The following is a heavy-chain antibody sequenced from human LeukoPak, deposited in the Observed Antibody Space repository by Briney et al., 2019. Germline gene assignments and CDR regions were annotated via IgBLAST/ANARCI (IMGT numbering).Heavy chain of an antibody. V-gene: IGHV3-23*01. Sequence: QPGGSLRLSWAASGFTFSSYAMSWVRQAPGKGLEWVSAMSGSGGSTYYADSVKGRFTISRDNSKNTLYLQMNSLRAEDTAVYYCARFGVVEKLSYGMDVWGQGTTVTVSS. D-gene: IGHD3-3*01. CDR3: ARFGVVEKLSYGMDV. CDR1: GFTFSSYA. CDR2: MSGSGGST. J-gene: IGHJ6*02.